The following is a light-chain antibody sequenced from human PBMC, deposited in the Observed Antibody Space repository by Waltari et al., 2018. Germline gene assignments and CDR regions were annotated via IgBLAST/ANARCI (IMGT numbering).Light chain of an antibody. J-gene: IGLJ2*01. V-gene: IGLV2-23*01. Sequence: QSALTQPASLSGSPGQSITISCAGTKNDIGPYTFVSCFQQFPGQTPNLIVSEATKRPSGVSYRFSGSKSGNTASLTISGLQAEDEADYYCCSYAGGSRVIFGGGTKLTVL. CDR2: EAT. CDR3: CSYAGGSRVI. CDR1: KNDIGPYTF.